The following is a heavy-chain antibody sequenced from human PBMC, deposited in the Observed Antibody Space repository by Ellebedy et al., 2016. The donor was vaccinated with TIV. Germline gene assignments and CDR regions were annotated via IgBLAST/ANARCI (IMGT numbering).Heavy chain of an antibody. CDR1: GFTFSDYY. CDR2: ISSSGSTI. CDR3: AKDRVTIFGVVISRWFDP. J-gene: IGHJ5*02. Sequence: GESLKISXAASGFTFSDYYMSWIRQAPGKGLEWVSYISSSGSTIYYADSVKGRFTISRDNAKNSLYLQMNSLRAEDTAVYYCAKDRVTIFGVVISRWFDPWGQGTLVTVSS. D-gene: IGHD3-3*01. V-gene: IGHV3-11*01.